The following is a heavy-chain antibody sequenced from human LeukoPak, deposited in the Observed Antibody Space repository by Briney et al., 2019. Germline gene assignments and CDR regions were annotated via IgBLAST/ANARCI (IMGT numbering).Heavy chain of an antibody. V-gene: IGHV4-59*01. CDR2: IFYGGST. Sequence: PETLSLTCTVSGGSIANYYWTWIRQPPGKGLEWIGYIFYGGSTNYNPSLKNRVTISVDMSKNQFPLRLSSVTAADTAVYYCARDSGSSTSFDYWGQGTLVTVSS. CDR3: ARDSGSSTSFDY. D-gene: IGHD2-2*01. CDR1: GGSIANYY. J-gene: IGHJ4*02.